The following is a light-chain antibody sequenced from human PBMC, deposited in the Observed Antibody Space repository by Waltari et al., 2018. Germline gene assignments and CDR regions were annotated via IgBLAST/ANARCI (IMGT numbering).Light chain of an antibody. CDR2: ENN. Sequence: QSVLTQPPSVSAAPGQKVTTSCSGSSSNIGNNYVSWYQQLPGTAPKLLIYENNKRPSGIPDRFSGSKSGTSATLGITGLQTGDEADYYCGTWDSSLSFWVFGGGTKLTVL. V-gene: IGLV1-51*02. CDR3: GTWDSSLSFWV. J-gene: IGLJ3*02. CDR1: SSNIGNNY.